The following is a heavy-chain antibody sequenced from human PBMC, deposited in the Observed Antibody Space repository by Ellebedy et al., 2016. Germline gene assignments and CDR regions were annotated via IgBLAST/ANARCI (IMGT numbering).Heavy chain of an antibody. CDR3: AARLSDQVAFHY. CDR2: VYASGST. V-gene: IGHV4-4*08. J-gene: IGHJ4*02. CDR1: GGSISSHY. Sequence: SETLSLXXSVSGGSISSHYWTWIRQSPGRGLEWIGFVYASGSTNYNPSLNSRVTISLDTSNNQFSLELSSVTATDTAVYYCAARLSDQVAFHYWGQGILVTVSS.